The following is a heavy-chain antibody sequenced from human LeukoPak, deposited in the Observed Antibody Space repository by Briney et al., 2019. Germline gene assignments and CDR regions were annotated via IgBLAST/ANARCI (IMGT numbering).Heavy chain of an antibody. J-gene: IGHJ5*02. CDR2: IYYSGST. Sequence: SETLSLTCTVSGGSISSYYWSWLRQPPGKGLEWIGYIYYSGSTNYNPSLKSRVTISVDTSKNQFSLKLSSVTAADTAVYYCARAGYSNYEQNWFDPWGQGTLVTVSS. V-gene: IGHV4-59*01. CDR3: ARAGYSNYEQNWFDP. D-gene: IGHD4-11*01. CDR1: GGSISSYY.